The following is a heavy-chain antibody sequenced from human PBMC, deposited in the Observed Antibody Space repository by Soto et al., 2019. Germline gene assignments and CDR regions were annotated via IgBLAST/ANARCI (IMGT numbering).Heavy chain of an antibody. CDR3: ARYCSSTSCQFDP. CDR2: INPNSGAS. Sequence: QVQLVQSGAEVKKPGASVKVSCKASGYTFTGYYIHWVRQAPGQGLEWMGGINPNSGASNYAQKFQGRVTMTRDTSISTGYMELSRLRSDDTAVYYCARYCSSTSCQFDPWGQGTLVTVSS. V-gene: IGHV1-2*02. J-gene: IGHJ5*02. CDR1: GYTFTGYY. D-gene: IGHD2-2*01.